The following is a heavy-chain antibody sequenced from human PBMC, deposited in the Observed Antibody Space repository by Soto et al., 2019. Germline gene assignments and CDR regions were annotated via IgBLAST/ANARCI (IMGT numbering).Heavy chain of an antibody. CDR3: AGVETTGPTPGFDI. CDR2: ISGVSEYI. CDR1: GFIFSSKS. D-gene: IGHD1-1*01. Sequence: EVQLVESGGGLVKPGGSLRLSCAASGFIFSSKSMNWVRQAPGKGLEWVSSISGVSEYILYADSVKGRFTISRDNAKNSVSLVMNSLRDEDTAVYYCAGVETTGPTPGFDIWGQGTKVIASS. J-gene: IGHJ3*02. V-gene: IGHV3-21*01.